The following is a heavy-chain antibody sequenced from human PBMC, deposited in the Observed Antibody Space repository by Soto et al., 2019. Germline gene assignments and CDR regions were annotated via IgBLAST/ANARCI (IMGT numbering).Heavy chain of an antibody. J-gene: IGHJ4*02. CDR3: TRGLLTDYFDY. V-gene: IGHV3-30-3*01. Sequence: LRLSCAASGFTFDTSSMHWVRQAPGKGLEWVAVISYDGSSQFYAGSVKGRFTVSRDNSKNTLYLQVNNLRNDDTAVYYCTRGLLTDYFDYWGQGALVTVSS. CDR1: GFTFDTSS. CDR2: ISYDGSSQ.